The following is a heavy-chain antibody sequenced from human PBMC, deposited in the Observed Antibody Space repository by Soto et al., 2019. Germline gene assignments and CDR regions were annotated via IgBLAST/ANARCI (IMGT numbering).Heavy chain of an antibody. CDR3: ARGVTMVRGVIHTPYFDY. D-gene: IGHD3-10*01. CDR1: GGSISSGGYY. Sequence: QVQLQESGPGLVKPSQTLSLTCTVSGGSISSGGYYWSWIRQHPGKGLEWIGYIYYSGSTYYNPSLMSRVTISVDTSKNQFSLKLSSVTAADTAVYYCARGVTMVRGVIHTPYFDYWGQGTLVTVSS. J-gene: IGHJ4*02. CDR2: IYYSGST. V-gene: IGHV4-31*03.